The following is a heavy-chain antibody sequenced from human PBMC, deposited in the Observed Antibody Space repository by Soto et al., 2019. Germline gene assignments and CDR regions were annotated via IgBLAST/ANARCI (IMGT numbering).Heavy chain of an antibody. CDR3: ARVNDFWSGYNPLSYYYYGMDV. J-gene: IGHJ6*02. CDR1: GFTFSSYW. CDR2: IKQDGSEK. V-gene: IGHV3-7*01. Sequence: GGSPRLSCAASGFTFSSYWMSWVRQAPGKGLEWVANIKQDGSEKYYVDSVKGRFTISRDNAKNSLYLQMNSLRAEDTAVYYCARVNDFWSGYNPLSYYYYGMDVWGQGTTVTVSS. D-gene: IGHD3-3*01.